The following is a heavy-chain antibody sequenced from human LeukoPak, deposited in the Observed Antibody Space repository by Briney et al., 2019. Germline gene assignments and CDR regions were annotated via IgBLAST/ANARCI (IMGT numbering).Heavy chain of an antibody. CDR2: IRYDGSNK. D-gene: IGHD3-3*01. J-gene: IGHJ3*02. Sequence: GGSLRLSCAASGFTFSSYGMHWVRQAPGKGLEWVAFIRYDGSNKYYADSVKGRFTISRDNAKNSLFLQMSSLRAEDTAVYYCARDLAYYDFWSGRNALDIWGQGTMVTASS. CDR1: GFTFSSYG. CDR3: ARDLAYYDFWSGRNALDI. V-gene: IGHV3-30*02.